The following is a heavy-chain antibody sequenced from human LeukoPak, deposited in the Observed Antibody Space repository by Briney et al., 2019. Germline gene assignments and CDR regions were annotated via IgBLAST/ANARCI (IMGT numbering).Heavy chain of an antibody. J-gene: IGHJ4*02. CDR2: ISAYNGNT. CDR1: GYTLTSYG. V-gene: IGHV1-18*01. Sequence: GASVKVSCKASGYTLTSYGISWVRQAPGQGLEWMGWISAYNGNTNYAQKLQGRVTMTTDTSTSTAYMELRSLRSDDTAVYYCAKVLEYDFWSGYSPYFDYWGQGTLVTVSS. D-gene: IGHD3-3*01. CDR3: AKVLEYDFWSGYSPYFDY.